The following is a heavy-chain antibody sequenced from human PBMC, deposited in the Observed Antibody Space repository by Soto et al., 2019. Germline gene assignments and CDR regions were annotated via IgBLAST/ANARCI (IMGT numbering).Heavy chain of an antibody. V-gene: IGHV4-34*01. CDR1: GGSFSGYY. D-gene: IGHD5-18*01. Sequence: TLSLTCAVYGGSFSGYYWSWIRQPPGKGLEWIGEINYSGSTNYNPSLKSRVTISVDTSKNQFSLRLSSVTAADTAVYYCARGARGYSYGDRPHWFDPWGQGTLVTVSS. CDR3: ARGARGYSYGDRPHWFDP. J-gene: IGHJ5*02. CDR2: INYSGST.